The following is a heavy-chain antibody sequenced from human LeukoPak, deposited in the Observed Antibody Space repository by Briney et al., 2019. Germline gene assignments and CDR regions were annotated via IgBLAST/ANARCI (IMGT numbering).Heavy chain of an antibody. CDR2: MSTSGST. CDR1: GGSISTNY. Sequence: SETLSLTCIVSGGSISTNYWSWIRQPAGKGLEWIGRMSTSGSTDYNPSLRSRVTMSVDTSKNQFSLKVTSVTAADTAVYYCARGDWHFDLWGRGTLVSVSS. V-gene: IGHV4-4*07. J-gene: IGHJ2*01. CDR3: ARGDWHFDL.